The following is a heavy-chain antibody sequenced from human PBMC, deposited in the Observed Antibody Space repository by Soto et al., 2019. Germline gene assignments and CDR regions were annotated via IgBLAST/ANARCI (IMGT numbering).Heavy chain of an antibody. CDR2: IVPMINKI. CDR3: ALRTGNWNPLAD. V-gene: IGHV1-69*02. CDR1: GGTTSSYT. D-gene: IGHD1-1*01. Sequence: QVQLVQSGAEVERPGSAVKVSCKTSGGTTSSYTIGWVRQAPGQGLEWMGNIVPMINKIDYAQKFQGRLTITGDKSTRTVYMELSRLRSEDTAVYFCALRTGNWNPLADWGQGTLVTVSS. J-gene: IGHJ4*02.